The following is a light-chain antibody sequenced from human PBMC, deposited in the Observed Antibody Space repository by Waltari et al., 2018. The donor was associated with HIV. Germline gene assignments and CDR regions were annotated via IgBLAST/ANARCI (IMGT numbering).Light chain of an antibody. J-gene: IGKJ2*01. Sequence: DIRMAQSPSSLSASVGDTVTITCRASQGISGSLAWYQHKSCQAPKLLLYGASALESGVPARFSGSGSGTDYILAISSLQPEDYATYYCQQYFTLPYTFGQGTKVEIK. CDR1: QGISGS. CDR3: QQYFTLPYT. V-gene: IGKV1-NL1*01. CDR2: GAS.